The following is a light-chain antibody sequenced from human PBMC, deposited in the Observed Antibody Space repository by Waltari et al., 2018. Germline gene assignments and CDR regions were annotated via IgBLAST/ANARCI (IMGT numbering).Light chain of an antibody. J-gene: IGLJ3*02. CDR3: CSYTGSYTLV. V-gene: IGLV2-11*01. Sequence: QSALTQPRSVSGSPGQSVTISCTGTSSDVGTYNYISWYQHHPGKAPKLMIYDVSKRPSGVPVRFSGSKSGNTASLSISGLQAEDEADYYCCSYTGSYTLVFGGGTKLTVL. CDR1: SSDVGTYNY. CDR2: DVS.